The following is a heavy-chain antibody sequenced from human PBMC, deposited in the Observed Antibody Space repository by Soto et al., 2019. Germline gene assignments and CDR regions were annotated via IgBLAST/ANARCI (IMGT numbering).Heavy chain of an antibody. J-gene: IGHJ4*02. D-gene: IGHD3-22*01. CDR3: AKSAYRYYYDSSGYFLVYFDY. CDR1: GFTFSSYA. V-gene: IGHV3-23*01. Sequence: EVQLLESGGGLVQPGGSLRLSCAASGFTFSSYAMSWVRQAPGKGLEWVSAISGSGGSTYYADSVKGRFTISRDNSKNTLYLQMNSLRAEDKAVYYCAKSAYRYYYDSSGYFLVYFDYWGQGTLVTVSS. CDR2: ISGSGGST.